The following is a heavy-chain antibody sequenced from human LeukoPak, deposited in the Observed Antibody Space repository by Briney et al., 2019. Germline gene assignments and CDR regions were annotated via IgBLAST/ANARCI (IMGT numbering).Heavy chain of an antibody. CDR2: ISSSSSYI. J-gene: IGHJ5*02. CDR3: ARNPFKNGGNSDLRRFDP. D-gene: IGHD4-23*01. CDR1: GFPFSAFA. V-gene: IGHV3-21*01. Sequence: PGGSLRLSCVASGFPFSAFAMTWVRQAPGKGLEWFSSISSSSSYIYYADSVKGRFTISRDNAKNSLYLQMNSLRAEDTAVYYCARNPFKNGGNSDLRRFDPWGQGTLVTVSS.